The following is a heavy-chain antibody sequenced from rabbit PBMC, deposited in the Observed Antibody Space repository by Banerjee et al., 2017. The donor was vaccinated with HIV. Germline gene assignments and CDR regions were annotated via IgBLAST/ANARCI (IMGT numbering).Heavy chain of an antibody. Sequence: QSLEESGGDLVKPGASLTLTCTASGFSFSSGYDMCWVRQAPGKGLEWIACIYSGSSGRPYYASWAKGRFTISKASSTTVTLQMTSLTAADTATYFCARETWAGENYFNLWGQGTLVTVS. V-gene: IGHV1S40*01. CDR1: GFSFSSGYD. CDR3: ARETWAGENYFNL. J-gene: IGHJ4*01. CDR2: IYSGSSGRP. D-gene: IGHD5-1*01.